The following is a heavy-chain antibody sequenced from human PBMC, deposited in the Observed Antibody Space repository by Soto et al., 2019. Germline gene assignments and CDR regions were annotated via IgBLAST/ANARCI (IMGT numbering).Heavy chain of an antibody. CDR1: GGSFTSNNW. D-gene: IGHD1-7*01. Sequence: SETLSLTCAVSGGSFTSNNWWTWVRQPPGQGLEWIGEIYRTGSTDYNPSLKSRVTISLDKSENQFSLKVTSLTAADTAVYYCASRDPGTSVDYWGQGALVTVSS. CDR3: ASRDPGTSVDY. J-gene: IGHJ4*02. CDR2: IYRTGST. V-gene: IGHV4-4*02.